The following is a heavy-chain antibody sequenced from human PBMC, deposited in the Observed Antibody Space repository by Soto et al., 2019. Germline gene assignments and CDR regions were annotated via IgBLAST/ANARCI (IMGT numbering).Heavy chain of an antibody. J-gene: IGHJ5*02. Sequence: EVQLLESGGGLVQPGGSLRLSCAASGFTFGNYAMSWVRQTPGKGLEWVSSISGSGGHIYYTGSVKGRFTISRDNSKNTLYLQMNSLRADDTAVYYCANGDNCEFWWTFNCLDPWGQGTLVTVSS. CDR3: ANGDNCEFWWTFNCLDP. V-gene: IGHV3-23*01. CDR2: ISGSGGHI. D-gene: IGHD3-3*01. CDR1: GFTFGNYA.